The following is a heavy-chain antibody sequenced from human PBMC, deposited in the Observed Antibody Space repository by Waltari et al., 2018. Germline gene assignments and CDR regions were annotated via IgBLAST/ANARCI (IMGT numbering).Heavy chain of an antibody. CDR1: GLTFGSVW. D-gene: IGHD7-27*01. J-gene: IGHJ4*02. CDR3: ARDNWGPAY. V-gene: IGHV3-74*01. CDR2: IKSDGSDS. Sequence: EVQLVESGGGLVQPGGSLRLSCAASGLTFGSVWMHWVRQAPGKGPVWVSRIKSDGSDSDYAHAVKGRFTISLDNDKDTLYRQMNSLRAEDTAVYYCARDNWGPAYWGQGTLVTVPS.